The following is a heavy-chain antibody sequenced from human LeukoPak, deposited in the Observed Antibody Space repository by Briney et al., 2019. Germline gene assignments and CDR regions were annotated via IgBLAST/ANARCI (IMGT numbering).Heavy chain of an antibody. Sequence: GGSLRLSYVGSGFHFRLYNMNWVRQAPGKGLEWVSGIPAGGTDRYYADSVKGRFTISRDNTENTLYLQMNSLRAEDTALYYCAKDSQYYDFWSHYSAYNYYYMDVWGKGTTVTVSS. CDR3: AKDSQYYDFWSHYSAYNYYYMDV. D-gene: IGHD3-3*01. V-gene: IGHV3-23*01. J-gene: IGHJ6*03. CDR1: GFHFRLYN. CDR2: IPAGGTDR.